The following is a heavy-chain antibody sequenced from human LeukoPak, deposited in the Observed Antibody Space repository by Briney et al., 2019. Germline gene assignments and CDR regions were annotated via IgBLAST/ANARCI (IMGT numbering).Heavy chain of an antibody. Sequence: ASVKVSCKAPGFTFTSYAMNWVRQAPGQGLEWMGWINTNTGNPTYAQGFTGRFVFSLDTSVSTAYLQISSLKAEDTAVYYCARLSSSSLSDYWGQGTLVTVSS. J-gene: IGHJ4*02. CDR3: ARLSSSSLSDY. CDR1: GFTFTSYA. CDR2: INTNTGNP. D-gene: IGHD6-6*01. V-gene: IGHV7-4-1*02.